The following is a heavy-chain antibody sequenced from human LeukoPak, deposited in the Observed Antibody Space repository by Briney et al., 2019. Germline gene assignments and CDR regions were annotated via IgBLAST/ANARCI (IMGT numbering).Heavy chain of an antibody. CDR1: GGSISNYY. Sequence: SETLSLTCTVSGGSISNYYWSWIRQPPGKGLEWIGYIYYSGNTNYNPSLRSRVTISVDTSKNQFSLKLSSVTAADTAVYYCARDPRGSSWFDYWGQGTLVTVSS. CDR3: ARDPRGSSWFDY. V-gene: IGHV4-59*01. D-gene: IGHD6-13*01. CDR2: IYYSGNT. J-gene: IGHJ4*02.